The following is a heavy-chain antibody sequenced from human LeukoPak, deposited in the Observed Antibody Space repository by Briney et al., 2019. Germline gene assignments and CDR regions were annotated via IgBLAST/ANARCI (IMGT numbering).Heavy chain of an antibody. CDR3: ARDLGYSYEGYFDY. J-gene: IGHJ4*02. V-gene: IGHV3-7*01. D-gene: IGHD5-18*01. CDR1: GFTFRSYW. CDR2: IKQDGSEK. Sequence: QSGGSLRLSCAASGFTFRSYWMSWVRQAPGKGLEWVANIKQDGSEKYYVDSVKGRFTISRDNAKNSLYVQMNSLRAEDTAVYYCARDLGYSYEGYFDYWGQGTLVTVSS.